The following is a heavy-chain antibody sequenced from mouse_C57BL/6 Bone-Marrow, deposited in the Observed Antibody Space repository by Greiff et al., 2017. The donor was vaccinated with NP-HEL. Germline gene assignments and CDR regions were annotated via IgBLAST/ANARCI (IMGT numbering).Heavy chain of an antibody. CDR2: IDPNSGGT. J-gene: IGHJ2*01. V-gene: IGHV1-72*01. Sequence: VKQRPGRGLEWIGRIDPNSGGTKYNEKFKSKATLTVDKPSSTAYMQLSSLTSEDSAVYYCALYYYGIDYWGQGTTLTVSS. CDR3: ALYYYGIDY. D-gene: IGHD1-1*01.